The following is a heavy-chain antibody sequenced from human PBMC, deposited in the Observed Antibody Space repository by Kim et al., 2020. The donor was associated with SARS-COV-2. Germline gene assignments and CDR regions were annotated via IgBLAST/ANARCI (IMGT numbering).Heavy chain of an antibody. CDR3: AKEGQSRGGIVVVVAATPRRAGFDY. D-gene: IGHD2-15*01. CDR1: GFTFSSYA. V-gene: IGHV3-23*01. CDR2: ISGSGGST. Sequence: GGSLRLSCAASGFTFSSYAMSWVRQAPGKGLEWVSAISGSGGSTYYADSVKGRFTISRDNSKNTLYLQMNSLRAEDTAVYYCAKEGQSRGGIVVVVAATPRRAGFDYWGQGTLVTVSS. J-gene: IGHJ4*02.